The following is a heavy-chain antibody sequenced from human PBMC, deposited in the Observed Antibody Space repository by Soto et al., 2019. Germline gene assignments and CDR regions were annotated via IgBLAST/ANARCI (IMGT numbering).Heavy chain of an antibody. CDR3: ARGVEPRTTVTTGVMAV. Sequence: SETLSLTCAVYGGSFSGYYWSWIRQPPGKGLEWIGEINHSGSTNYNRSLKRRVTISVDTSKNQFSLKLSSVTAADTAVYYCARGVEPRTTVTTGVMAVWGQGTTVTVSS. D-gene: IGHD4-4*01. V-gene: IGHV4-34*01. CDR2: INHSGST. CDR1: GGSFSGYY. J-gene: IGHJ6*02.